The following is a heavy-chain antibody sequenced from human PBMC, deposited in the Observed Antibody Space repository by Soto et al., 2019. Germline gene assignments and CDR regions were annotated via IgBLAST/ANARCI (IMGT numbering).Heavy chain of an antibody. D-gene: IGHD3-22*01. CDR2: IDTLSSTM. Sequence: EVQLVESGGGLVQPGGSLRLSCAASGFTFSSSSMNWARQAPGKGLEWVSFIDTLSSTMYYADSVRGRFTISRDNAKNPPYLQMNSLRAEDTAIYYCTGGGVSSGPGYWGQGTLVTVSS. CDR1: GFTFSSSS. V-gene: IGHV3-48*01. CDR3: TGGGVSSGPGY. J-gene: IGHJ4*02.